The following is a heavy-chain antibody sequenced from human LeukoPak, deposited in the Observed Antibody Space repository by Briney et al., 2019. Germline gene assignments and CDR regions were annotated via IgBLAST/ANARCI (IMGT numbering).Heavy chain of an antibody. CDR3: ARGVYIAAAQYAY. J-gene: IGHJ4*02. Sequence: SETLSLTCTVSGGSISSYYWSWIRQPPGKGLEWIGYIYYSGTTDYNPSLKSRVTISVDTSKNQFSLKLSSVTAADTAVYYCARGVYIAAAQYAYWGQGALVTVSS. CDR2: IYYSGTT. CDR1: GGSISSYY. D-gene: IGHD6-13*01. V-gene: IGHV4-59*01.